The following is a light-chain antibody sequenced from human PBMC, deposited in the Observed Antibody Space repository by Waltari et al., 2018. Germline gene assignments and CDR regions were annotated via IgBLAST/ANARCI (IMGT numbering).Light chain of an antibody. CDR3: LQRKDWPRS. Sequence: EIVLTQSPATLSLSPGETATLSCRASQSVSSYLAWYQQKPGQAPRLLIYDVSNRATGIPARFSGSGSGVDFTLTISSLEPEDFAVYYCLQRKDWPRSFGQGTKVEIK. V-gene: IGKV3-11*01. CDR1: QSVSSY. CDR2: DVS. J-gene: IGKJ2*03.